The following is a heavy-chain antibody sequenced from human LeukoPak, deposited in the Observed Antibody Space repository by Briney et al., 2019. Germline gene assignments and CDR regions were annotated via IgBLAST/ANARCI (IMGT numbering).Heavy chain of an antibody. CDR1: GFTFSSYG. CDR2: ISYDGSNK. V-gene: IGHV3-30*18. J-gene: IGHJ6*03. CDR3: AKGAVITYYYYYMDV. Sequence: GGSVRLSCAASGFTFSSYGMHWVRQAPGKGLEWVAVISYDGSNKYYADSVRGRFTISRDNSKNTLYLQMNSLRAEDTAVYYCAKGAVITYYYYYMDVWGKGTTVTVSS. D-gene: IGHD4-11*01.